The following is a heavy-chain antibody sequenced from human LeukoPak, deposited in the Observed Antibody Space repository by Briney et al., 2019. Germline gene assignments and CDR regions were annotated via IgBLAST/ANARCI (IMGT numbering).Heavy chain of an antibody. D-gene: IGHD3-16*01. Sequence: TSETLSLTCTVSGGSISSYYWSWIRQPPGKGLEWIGYIYYSGSTNYNPSLKSRVTISVDTSKNQFSLKLSSVTAADTAVYYCARDEVGVIDYWGQGTLVTVSS. J-gene: IGHJ4*02. CDR3: ARDEVGVIDY. V-gene: IGHV4-59*12. CDR1: GGSISSYY. CDR2: IYYSGST.